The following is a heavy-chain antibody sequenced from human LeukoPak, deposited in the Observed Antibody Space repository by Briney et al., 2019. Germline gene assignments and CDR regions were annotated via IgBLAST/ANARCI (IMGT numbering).Heavy chain of an antibody. CDR2: IYSDGST. D-gene: IGHD1-26*01. CDR3: TREAGATDS. J-gene: IGHJ4*02. Sequence: GGSLRLSCVASGFTVSSNYMSWVRQAPGKGLEWVSIIYSDGSTYYLDSVKGRFTISRDNSKNMLYLQMNSLRVEDTALYYCTREAGATDSWGQGTLVTVSS. V-gene: IGHV3-66*01. CDR1: GFTVSSNY.